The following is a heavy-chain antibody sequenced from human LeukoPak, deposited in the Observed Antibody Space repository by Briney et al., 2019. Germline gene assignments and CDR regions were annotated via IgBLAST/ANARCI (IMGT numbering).Heavy chain of an antibody. CDR1: GFTFSSYS. J-gene: IGHJ4*02. CDR2: IKQDGSEK. V-gene: IGHV3-7*01. CDR3: AGSSWSYYYFDY. Sequence: GGSLRLSCAASGFTFSSYSMNWVRQAPGKGLEWVANIKQDGSEKYYVDSVKGRFTISRDNAKNSLYLQMNSLRAEDTAVYYCAGSSWSYYYFDYWGQGTLVTVSS. D-gene: IGHD6-13*01.